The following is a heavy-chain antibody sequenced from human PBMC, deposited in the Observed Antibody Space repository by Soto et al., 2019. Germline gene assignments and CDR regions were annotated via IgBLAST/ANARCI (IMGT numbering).Heavy chain of an antibody. CDR2: INPSGGT. CDR3: ARVYCSGGSCYGIDY. Sequence: QVQLVQSGAEVKKPGASVKISCKASGDTFTSSYMHWVRQAPGQGLEWMGIINPSGGTSYEQKFQGRVTMTRDTSMSTVYMELSSLRSEDTAVYYCARVYCSGGSCYGIDYWGQGTLVTVSS. D-gene: IGHD2-15*01. CDR1: GDTFTSSY. J-gene: IGHJ4*02. V-gene: IGHV1-46*01.